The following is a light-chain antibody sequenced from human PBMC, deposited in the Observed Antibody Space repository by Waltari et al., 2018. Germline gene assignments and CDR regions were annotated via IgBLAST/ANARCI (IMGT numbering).Light chain of an antibody. CDR3: QQGNSFPPT. V-gene: IGKV1-12*01. Sequence: DIQMTQSPSSVSASVGDRVTITCRASQGISTWLAWYQQKPGKAPKVLIYGASTLLTGAPSRFSGSGSGTAFTLTISNLQPEDFATYFCQQGNSFPPTFGQGTRVEVK. CDR2: GAS. J-gene: IGKJ1*01. CDR1: QGISTW.